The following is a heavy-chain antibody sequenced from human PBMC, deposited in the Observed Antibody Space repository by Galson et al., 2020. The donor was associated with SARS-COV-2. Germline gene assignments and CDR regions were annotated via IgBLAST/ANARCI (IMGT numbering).Heavy chain of an antibody. CDR1: GGSISSYY. CDR2: IYYSGST. V-gene: IGHV4-59*01. J-gene: IGHJ5*02. Sequence: SETLSLTCTVSGGSISSYYWSWIRQPPGKGLEWIGYIYYSGSTNYNPSLKSRVTISVDTSKNQFSLKLSSVTAADTAVYYCSRDNYSKGWFDPGGQGTLVTVSS. CDR3: SRDNYSKGWFDP. D-gene: IGHD4-4*01.